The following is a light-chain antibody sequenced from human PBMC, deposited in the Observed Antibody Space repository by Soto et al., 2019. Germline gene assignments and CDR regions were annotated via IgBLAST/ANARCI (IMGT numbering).Light chain of an antibody. CDR3: QQYGSSPPRT. Sequence: EIVLTQSPGTLPLSPGERATLSCRASQSVSSSYLAWHQQKPGQAPRLLIYGASSRATGIPDRFSGSGSGTDFTLTISRLEPEDFAVYYCQQYGSSPPRTFGQGTKVEIK. V-gene: IGKV3-20*01. CDR2: GAS. J-gene: IGKJ1*01. CDR1: QSVSSSY.